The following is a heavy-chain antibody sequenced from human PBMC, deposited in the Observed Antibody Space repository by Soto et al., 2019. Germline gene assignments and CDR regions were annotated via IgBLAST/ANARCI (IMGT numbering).Heavy chain of an antibody. V-gene: IGHV4-31*03. J-gene: IGHJ6*03. CDR2: IYYSGST. D-gene: IGHD3-9*01. CDR1: GGSISSGGYY. CDR3: ASQGLPYFDWSPTPLYYMDV. Sequence: TSETLSLTCTVSGGSISSGGYYWSWIRQHPGKGLEWIGYIYYSGSTYYNPSLKSRVTISVDKSKNQFSLKLSSVTAADTAVYYCASQGLPYFDWSPTPLYYMDVWGKGTTVTVSS.